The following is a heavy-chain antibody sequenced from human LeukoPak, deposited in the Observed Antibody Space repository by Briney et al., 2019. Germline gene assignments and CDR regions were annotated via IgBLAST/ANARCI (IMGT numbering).Heavy chain of an antibody. CDR3: ARGNTYYDFWPTAGYFDY. D-gene: IGHD3-3*01. CDR1: GGTFSSYA. Sequence: GSSVKVSCKASGGTFSSYAISWVRQAPGQGLEWMGGIIPIFGTANYAQKFQGRVTITADESTSTAYMELSSLRSEDTAVYYCARGNTYYDFWPTAGYFDYWGQGTLVTVSS. CDR2: IIPIFGTA. J-gene: IGHJ4*02. V-gene: IGHV1-69*01.